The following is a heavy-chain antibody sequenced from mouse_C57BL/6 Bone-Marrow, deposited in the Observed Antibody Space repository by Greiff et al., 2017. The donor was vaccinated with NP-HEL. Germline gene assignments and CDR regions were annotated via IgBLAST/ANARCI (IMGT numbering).Heavy chain of an antibody. CDR2: IYPRDGST. J-gene: IGHJ1*03. CDR1: GYTFTSYD. V-gene: IGHV1-85*01. Sequence: QVQLQQSGPELVKPGASVKLSCKASGYTFTSYDINWVKQRPGQGLEWIGWIYPRDGSTKYNEKFKGKATLTVDTSSSTAYMELHSLTSEDSAVYFCARRAHNFHWYFDVWGTGTTVTVSS. CDR3: ARRAHNFHWYFDV. D-gene: IGHD1-3*01.